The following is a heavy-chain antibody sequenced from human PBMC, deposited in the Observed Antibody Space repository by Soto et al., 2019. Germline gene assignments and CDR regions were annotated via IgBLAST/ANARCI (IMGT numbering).Heavy chain of an antibody. Sequence: LRLSCAASGFTFSNYALHWVRQAPGKGLEWVAVISYDGSNKYYADSAKGRFTISRDNSKNTLYLQMNSLRPEDTALYYCATDYSRGAGYWGQGTRVTVSS. J-gene: IGHJ4*02. CDR3: ATDYSRGAGY. CDR1: GFTFSNYA. CDR2: ISYDGSNK. D-gene: IGHD6-13*01. V-gene: IGHV3-30-3*01.